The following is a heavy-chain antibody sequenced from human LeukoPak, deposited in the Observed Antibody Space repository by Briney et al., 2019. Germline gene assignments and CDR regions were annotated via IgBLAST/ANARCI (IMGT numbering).Heavy chain of an antibody. CDR3: AREIYSSLYY. D-gene: IGHD6-19*01. CDR1: GYTFTSYA. J-gene: IGHJ4*02. V-gene: IGHV7-4-1*02. CDR2: INTNTGNP. Sequence: ASVKVSCKASGYTFTSYAINWVRQAPGQGLEWMGWINTNTGNPTFAQGFTGRFVFPLDTSVSTAYLQISSLKAEDTAVYYCAREIYSSLYYWGQGTLVTVSS.